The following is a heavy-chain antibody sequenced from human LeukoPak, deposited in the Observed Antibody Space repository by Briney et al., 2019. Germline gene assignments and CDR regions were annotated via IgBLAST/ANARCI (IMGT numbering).Heavy chain of an antibody. J-gene: IGHJ6*02. CDR2: IYYSGST. CDR3: ARVLAAQSDAYGMDV. D-gene: IGHD6-6*01. CDR1: GGSISSGGYY. V-gene: IGHV4-31*03. Sequence: SQTLSLTCPVSGGSISSGGYYWSWIRQHPGKGLEWIGYIYYSGSTYYNPSLKSRVTISVDTSKNQFSLKLSSVTAADTAVYYCARVLAAQSDAYGMDVWGQGTTVTVSS.